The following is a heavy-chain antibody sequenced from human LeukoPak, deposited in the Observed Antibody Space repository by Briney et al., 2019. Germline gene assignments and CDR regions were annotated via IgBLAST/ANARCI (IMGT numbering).Heavy chain of an antibody. CDR3: ATTQPTYYYDSSGLYSFDY. D-gene: IGHD3-22*01. V-gene: IGHV1-2*02. CDR2: INPNSGGT. Sequence: ASVKVSCKASGYTFTGCYMHWVRQAPGQGLEWMGWINPNSGGTNYAQKFQGRVTMTRDTSISTAYTELSRLRSDDTAVYYCATTQPTYYYDSSGLYSFDYWGQGTLVTVSS. CDR1: GYTFTGCY. J-gene: IGHJ4*02.